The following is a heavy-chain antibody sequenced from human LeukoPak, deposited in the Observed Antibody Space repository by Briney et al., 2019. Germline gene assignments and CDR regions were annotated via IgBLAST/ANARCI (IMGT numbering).Heavy chain of an antibody. CDR2: IYPGESDT. D-gene: IGHD2-2*01. Sequence: GEPLKISSKGSGSSFTSHWIGWVRPMPAKGLEWMGIIYPGESDTRYSPSFQGDVTISADKSISTAYLQWSSLKASDTAMYYCARPMGYCRSTSCSVDYWGQGAMLTVAS. CDR1: GSSFTSHW. V-gene: IGHV5-51*01. CDR3: ARPMGYCRSTSCSVDY. J-gene: IGHJ4*02.